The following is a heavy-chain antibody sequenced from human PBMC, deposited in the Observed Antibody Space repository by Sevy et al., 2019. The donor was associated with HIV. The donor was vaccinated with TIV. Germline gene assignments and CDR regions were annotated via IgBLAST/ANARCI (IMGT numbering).Heavy chain of an antibody. J-gene: IGHJ6*02. CDR3: ARYCSGGSCYTPDYGMDV. D-gene: IGHD2-15*01. Sequence: SETLSLTCTVSGGSISSSSYYWGWIRQPPGKGLEWIGSIYYSGSTYYNPSLKSRVTLSVDTSKNQFPLKLSLVTAADTAVYYCARYCSGGSCYTPDYGMDVWGQGTTVTVSS. CDR2: IYYSGST. V-gene: IGHV4-39*01. CDR1: GGSISSSSYY.